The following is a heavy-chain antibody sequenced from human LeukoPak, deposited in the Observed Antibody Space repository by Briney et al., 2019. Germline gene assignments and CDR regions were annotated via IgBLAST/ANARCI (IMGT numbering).Heavy chain of an antibody. V-gene: IGHV1-2*02. CDR3: ARTPSNYYYYYMDV. J-gene: IGHJ6*03. D-gene: IGHD6-6*01. CDR2: INSKSGGT. Sequence: EASVKVSCKASGYTFIGYYVHWVRQAPGQGLEWMGWINSKSGGTNYAQKFQGRVAMTRDTSISTAYMELSRLRSDDTAVYYCARTPSNYYYYYMDVWGKGTTVTISS. CDR1: GYTFIGYY.